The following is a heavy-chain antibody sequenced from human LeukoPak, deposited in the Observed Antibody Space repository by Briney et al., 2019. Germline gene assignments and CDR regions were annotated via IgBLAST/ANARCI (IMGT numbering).Heavy chain of an antibody. Sequence: GGSLRLSCAASGFTFSSYEMNWVRQAPRKGLEWVSYISSSGSTIYYADSVKGRFTISRDNAKNSLYLQMNSLRAEDTAVYYCARERGGRTYYDTLTGYSYYFDYWGQGTLVTVSS. CDR3: ARERGGRTYYDTLTGYSYYFDY. CDR2: ISSSGSTI. D-gene: IGHD3-9*01. CDR1: GFTFSSYE. J-gene: IGHJ4*01. V-gene: IGHV3-48*03.